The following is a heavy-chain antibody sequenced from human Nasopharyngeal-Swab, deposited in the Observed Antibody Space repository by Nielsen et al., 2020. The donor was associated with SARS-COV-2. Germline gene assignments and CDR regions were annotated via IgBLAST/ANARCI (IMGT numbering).Heavy chain of an antibody. J-gene: IGHJ6*02. CDR3: ARGTVYYYDSSGYYYYYYYGMDV. D-gene: IGHD3-22*01. CDR2: INHSGST. V-gene: IGHV4-34*01. Sequence: IGQPPGKGLEWIGEINHSGSTNYNPSLKSRVTISVDTSKNQFSLKLSSVTAADTAVYYCARGTVYYYDSSGYYYYYYYGMDVWGQGTTVTVSS.